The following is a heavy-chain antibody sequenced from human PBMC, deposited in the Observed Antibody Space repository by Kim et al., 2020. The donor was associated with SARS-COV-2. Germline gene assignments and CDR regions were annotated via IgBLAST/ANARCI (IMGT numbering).Heavy chain of an antibody. CDR2: IYYTGST. CDR3: AKHIVGAAPAFYYGIDV. CDR1: GGSISSSSYY. J-gene: IGHJ6*02. D-gene: IGHD1-26*01. V-gene: IGHV4-39*07. Sequence: SETLSLTCIVSGGSISSSSYYWVWIRQPPGKGLEWIGCIYYTGSTYYNPSLKRRVTISVDTSNNQFSLRLSSVTAADTALYYCAKHIVGAAPAFYYGIDVWGQGTTVTVS.